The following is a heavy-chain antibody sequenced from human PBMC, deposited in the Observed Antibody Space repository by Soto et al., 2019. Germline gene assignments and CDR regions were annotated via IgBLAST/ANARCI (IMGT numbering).Heavy chain of an antibody. CDR3: ARDGMVVATLDAFDI. CDR1: GGSFSGYY. Sequence: SETLSLTCAVYGGSFSGYYWSWIRQPPGKGLEWIGEINHSGSTNYNPSLKSRVTISVDTSKNQFSLKLSSVTAADTALYYCARDGMVVATLDAFDIWGQGTMVTVSS. J-gene: IGHJ3*02. V-gene: IGHV4-34*01. CDR2: INHSGST. D-gene: IGHD2-15*01.